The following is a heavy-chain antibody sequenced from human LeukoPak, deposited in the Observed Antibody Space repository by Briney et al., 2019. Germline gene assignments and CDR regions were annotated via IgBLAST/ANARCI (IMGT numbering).Heavy chain of an antibody. J-gene: IGHJ4*02. CDR2: IYYSGST. Sequence: PSETLSLTCAVSGGSISSSNWWSWVRQPPGKGLEWIGYIYYSGSTNYNPSLKSRVTISVDTSKNQFSLKLSSVTAADTAVYYCAREGRGVYFDYWGQGTLVTVSS. D-gene: IGHD3-10*01. CDR1: GGSISSSNW. CDR3: AREGRGVYFDY. V-gene: IGHV4-4*02.